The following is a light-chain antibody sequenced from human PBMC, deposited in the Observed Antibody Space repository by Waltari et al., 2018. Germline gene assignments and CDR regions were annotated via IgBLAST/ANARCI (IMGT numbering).Light chain of an antibody. CDR3: SSYAGSKNLV. J-gene: IGLJ2*01. CDR2: EVT. V-gene: IGLV2-8*01. Sequence: QSALTQPPSASGSPGQSVTISCTGTSSDLGGYNFVSWYQQHPGKAPKLMIYEVTKRPSGVPDRFSGSKSGNTAYLTVSGLQAEDEADYYCSSYAGSKNLVFGGGTKLTVL. CDR1: SSDLGGYNF.